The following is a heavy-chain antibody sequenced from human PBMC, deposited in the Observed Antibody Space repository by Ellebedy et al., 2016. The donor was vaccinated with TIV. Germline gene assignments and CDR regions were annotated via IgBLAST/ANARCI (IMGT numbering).Heavy chain of an antibody. CDR2: IDYSGST. J-gene: IGHJ2*01. V-gene: IGHV4-59*13. D-gene: IGHD6-13*01. Sequence: SETLSLTXSVSGGSISSYYWSWIRQPPGKGLEWIGYIDYSGSTNYNPSLKSRVTISVDTSKNQFSLKLSSVTAADTAVYYCAATARYSSWYFDLWGRGTLVTVSS. CDR1: GGSISSYY. CDR3: AATARYSSWYFDL.